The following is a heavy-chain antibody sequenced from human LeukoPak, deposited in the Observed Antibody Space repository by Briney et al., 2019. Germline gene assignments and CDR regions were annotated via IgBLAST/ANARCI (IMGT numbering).Heavy chain of an antibody. CDR3: ARGLIDGQNSHSLDY. CDR1: GGSFSGYY. Sequence: SETLSLTCAVYGGSFSGYYWSWIRQPPGKGLEWIGEILHVVSRNYNPSLKSRVTISVDTSKNQFSLKLSSVTAADTAVYYCARGLIDGQNSHSLDYWGQGNL. CDR2: ILHVVSR. V-gene: IGHV4-34*01. D-gene: IGHD5-24*01. J-gene: IGHJ4*03.